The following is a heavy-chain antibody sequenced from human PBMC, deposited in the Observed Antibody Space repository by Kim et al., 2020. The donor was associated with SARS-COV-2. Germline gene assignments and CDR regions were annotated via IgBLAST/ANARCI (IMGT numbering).Heavy chain of an antibody. D-gene: IGHD3-3*01. CDR3: AGGFGVVIDFYYYYGMDV. J-gene: IGHJ6*02. CDR2: IYYSGST. V-gene: IGHV4-39*01. CDR1: GGSISSSSYY. Sequence: SETLSLTCTVSGGSISSSSYYWGWIRQPPGKGLEWIGSIYYSGSTYYNPSLKSRVTISVDTSKNQFSLKLSSVTAADTAVYYCAGGFGVVIDFYYYYGMDVWGQGTTVTVSS.